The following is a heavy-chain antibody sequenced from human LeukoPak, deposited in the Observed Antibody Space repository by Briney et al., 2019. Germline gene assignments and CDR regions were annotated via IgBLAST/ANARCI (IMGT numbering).Heavy chain of an antibody. CDR2: VYATGGVA. Sequence: ASVKVSCKASGNTFTNYHIHWVRQAPGQGVEWMGAVYATGGVAINTQTFPVRVTMTRDTSTGTVYMELSSLRFEDTAIYYCATEAPRSYYFDYWGQGIQVTVSS. J-gene: IGHJ4*02. V-gene: IGHV1-46*01. CDR1: GNTFTNYH. CDR3: ATEAPRSYYFDY.